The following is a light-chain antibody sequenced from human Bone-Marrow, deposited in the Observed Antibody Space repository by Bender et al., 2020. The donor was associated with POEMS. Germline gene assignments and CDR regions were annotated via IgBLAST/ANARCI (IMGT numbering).Light chain of an antibody. J-gene: IGLJ2*01. CDR2: DDT. Sequence: SYVLTQPPSVSVAPGQTARITCGGSIIRGKSVHWYQRKPGQAPVLVLHDDTARPSGISERFSGSNSGNTATLTISRVEAGDEADYYCQVWDSDTYHVVFGGGTKLIVL. CDR3: QVWDSDTYHVV. CDR1: IIRGKS. V-gene: IGLV3-21*02.